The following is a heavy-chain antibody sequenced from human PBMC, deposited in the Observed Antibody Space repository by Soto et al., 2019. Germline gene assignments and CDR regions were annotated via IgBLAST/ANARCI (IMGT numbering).Heavy chain of an antibody. Sequence: SETLSLTCAVYGGSFSGYYWSWIRQPPGKGLEWIGEINHSGSTNYNPSLKSRVTISVDTSKNQFSLKLSSVTAADTAVYYCASKIVVVVAATNVNWFDPWGQGTRVTVSS. J-gene: IGHJ5*02. CDR2: INHSGST. CDR1: GGSFSGYY. CDR3: ASKIVVVVAATNVNWFDP. D-gene: IGHD2-15*01. V-gene: IGHV4-34*01.